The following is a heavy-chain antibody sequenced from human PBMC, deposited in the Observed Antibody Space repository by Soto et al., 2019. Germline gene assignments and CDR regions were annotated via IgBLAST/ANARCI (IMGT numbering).Heavy chain of an antibody. D-gene: IGHD3-10*01. V-gene: IGHV1-3*01. CDR1: GYTFTSYA. Sequence: ASVKVSCKASGYTFTSYAMHWVRQAPGQRLEWMGWINAGNGNTKYSQKFQGRVTITRDTSASTAYMELSSLRSEDTAVYYCARDLGGILGAFDIWGQGTMVTVSS. CDR2: INAGNGNT. J-gene: IGHJ3*02. CDR3: ARDLGGILGAFDI.